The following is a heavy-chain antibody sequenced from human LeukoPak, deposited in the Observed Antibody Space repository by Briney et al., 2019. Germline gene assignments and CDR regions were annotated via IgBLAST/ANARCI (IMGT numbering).Heavy chain of an antibody. D-gene: IGHD3-22*01. CDR1: GRSISSYY. CDR3: ARGYYDSSGYWNWFDP. J-gene: IGHJ5*02. Sequence: SETLSLTCTVSGRSISSYYWSWIRQPAGKELEGIGRIYSSGSTNYNPSLKRRVTMSVNTSKNQFSLQLSSVTTADPAVYYCARGYYDSSGYWNWFDPWGQGTLVTVSS. CDR2: IYSSGST. V-gene: IGHV4-4*07.